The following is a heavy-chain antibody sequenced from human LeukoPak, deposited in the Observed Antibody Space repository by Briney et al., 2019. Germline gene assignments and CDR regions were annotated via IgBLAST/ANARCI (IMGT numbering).Heavy chain of an antibody. V-gene: IGHV3-74*01. CDR2: INSDGRST. CDR1: GFTFSSYW. J-gene: IGHJ4*02. CDR3: VRVLGTVTTIYYFDS. D-gene: IGHD4-11*01. Sequence: GGSLRLSCAASGFTFSSYWMHWVRQVPGKGLMWVSRINSDGRSTSYADSVKGRFTISRDNAKNTVYLQMNSLGAEDTAIYYCVRVLGTVTTIYYFDSWGQGTLVTVPS.